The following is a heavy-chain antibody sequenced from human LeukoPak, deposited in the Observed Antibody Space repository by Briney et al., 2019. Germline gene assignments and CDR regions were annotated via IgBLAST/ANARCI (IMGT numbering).Heavy chain of an antibody. Sequence: GGSLRLSCAASGFTSSSYGMHWVRQAPGKGLEWVAFIRYDGSNKYYADSVKGRFTISRDNSKNTLYLQMNSLRAEDTAVYYCAKDGQHDSSAHQFDYWGQGTLVTVSS. CDR3: AKDGQHDSSAHQFDY. D-gene: IGHD3-22*01. CDR1: GFTSSSYG. J-gene: IGHJ4*02. CDR2: IRYDGSNK. V-gene: IGHV3-30*02.